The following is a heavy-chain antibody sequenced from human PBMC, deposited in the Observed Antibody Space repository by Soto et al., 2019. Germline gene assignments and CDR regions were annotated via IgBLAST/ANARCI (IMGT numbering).Heavy chain of an antibody. CDR3: ARERGGYGLFDS. Sequence: QLQLQEYGSGLVKPSHTLSLTCTVSGGSISNAAYSWSWIRQPPGKGLEWIGYIYPSGMPFYNPSLRSRVTISIDRSNDQFSLNLKSVTAADTAVYYCARERGGYGLFDSWGQGTLVTVSS. D-gene: IGHD5-18*01. J-gene: IGHJ4*02. CDR2: IYPSGMP. CDR1: GGSISNAAYS. V-gene: IGHV4-30-2*01.